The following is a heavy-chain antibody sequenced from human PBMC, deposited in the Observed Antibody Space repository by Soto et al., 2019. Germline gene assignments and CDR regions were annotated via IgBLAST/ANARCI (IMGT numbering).Heavy chain of an antibody. CDR3: ANSSGSYASTCFDP. J-gene: IGHJ5*02. CDR1: GDTFSTDA. Sequence: QVQLVQSGADVKKPGSSVKVSCEASGDTFSTDAINWVRQAPGQGLEWMGAIIPMSGPPNYSQKFQGRVTITAYEYTTTAYMVRSGLKSYDTAVYCCANSSGSYASTCFDPWGQGTLVTVSS. V-gene: IGHV1-69*01. CDR2: IIPMSGPP. D-gene: IGHD6-19*01.